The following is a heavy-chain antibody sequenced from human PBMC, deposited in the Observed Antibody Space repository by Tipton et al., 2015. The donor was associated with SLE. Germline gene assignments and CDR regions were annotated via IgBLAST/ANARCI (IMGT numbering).Heavy chain of an antibody. J-gene: IGHJ1*01. CDR3: AKDPEWLVRRYFQH. CDR1: GFTFSSYA. CDR2: ISGSGGST. Sequence: SLRLSCAASGFTFSSYAMSWVRQAPGKGLEWVSAISGSGGSTYYADSVKGRFTISRDNSKNTLYLQMNSLGAEDTAVYYCAKDPEWLVRRYFQHWGQGTLVTVSS. D-gene: IGHD6-19*01. V-gene: IGHV3-23*01.